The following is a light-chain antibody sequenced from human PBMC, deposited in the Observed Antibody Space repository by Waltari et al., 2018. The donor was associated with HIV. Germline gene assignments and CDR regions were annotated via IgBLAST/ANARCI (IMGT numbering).Light chain of an antibody. V-gene: IGKV1-39*01. CDR2: SAS. Sequence: EMQQTQPPSSRSASVRDRVNITCRASQSVSSNLTWYQQTPGKAPALLVYSASTLHDGVPSRFSGGGSGTDFTLTISGLQPEDFATYYCQQSYTAPFSFGPGTKVDVK. J-gene: IGKJ3*01. CDR1: QSVSSN. CDR3: QQSYTAPFS.